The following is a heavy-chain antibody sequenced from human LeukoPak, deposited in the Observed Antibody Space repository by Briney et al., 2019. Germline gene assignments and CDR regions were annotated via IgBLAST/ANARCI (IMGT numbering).Heavy chain of an antibody. CDR1: GYTFTSYY. CDR3: ARDRWIRLGGYDLADYYYYMDV. D-gene: IGHD5-12*01. V-gene: IGHV1-46*01. Sequence: ASVKVSCKASGYTFTSYYMHWVRQAPGQGREWMGIINPSGGSTSYAQKFQGRVTMTRDMSTSTVYMELSSLRSEDTAVYYCARDRWIRLGGYDLADYYYYMDVWGKGTTVTVSS. J-gene: IGHJ6*03. CDR2: INPSGGST.